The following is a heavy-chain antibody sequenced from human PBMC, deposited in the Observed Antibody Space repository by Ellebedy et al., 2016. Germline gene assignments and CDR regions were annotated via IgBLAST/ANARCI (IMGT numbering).Heavy chain of an antibody. CDR3: ARDTVYGDYYYSGMDV. D-gene: IGHD4-17*01. CDR2: IYYSGST. V-gene: IGHV4-31*03. J-gene: IGHJ6*02. Sequence: SETLSLTXTVSGGSISTGGYYWNWIRQHPGKGLEWIGYIYYSGSTYYNPSLKSRVTISVDTSKNQFSLELTSVTAADTAVYYCARDTVYGDYYYSGMDVWGQGTTVTVSS. CDR1: GGSISTGGYY.